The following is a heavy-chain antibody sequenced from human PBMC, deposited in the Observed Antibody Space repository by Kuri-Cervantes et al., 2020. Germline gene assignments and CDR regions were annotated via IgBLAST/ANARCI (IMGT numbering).Heavy chain of an antibody. CDR1: GYSISSGYY. CDR3: ARASYDFWSGYYPYYYYMDV. D-gene: IGHD3-3*01. CDR2: IYHSGST. Sequence: SETLSLTCAVSGYSISSGYYWGWIRQPPGKGLEWIGSIYHSGSTYYNPSLKGRVTISVDTSKNQFSLKLSSVTAADTAVYYCARASYDFWSGYYPYYYYMDVRGKGTTVTVSS. J-gene: IGHJ6*03. V-gene: IGHV4-38-2*01.